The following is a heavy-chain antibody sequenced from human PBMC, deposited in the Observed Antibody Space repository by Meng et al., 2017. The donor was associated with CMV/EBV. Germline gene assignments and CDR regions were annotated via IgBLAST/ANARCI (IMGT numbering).Heavy chain of an antibody. CDR2: INHSGST. J-gene: IGHJ5*02. D-gene: IGHD3-10*02. V-gene: IGHV4-34*01. CDR1: GGSFSGYY. Sequence: SETLSLTCAVYGGSFSGYYWSWIRQPPGKGLEWIGEINHSGSTNYNPSLKSRVTISVDTSKNQFSLELSSVTAADTAVYYCARGITTLGWFDPWGQGTLVTVSS. CDR3: ARGITTLGWFDP.